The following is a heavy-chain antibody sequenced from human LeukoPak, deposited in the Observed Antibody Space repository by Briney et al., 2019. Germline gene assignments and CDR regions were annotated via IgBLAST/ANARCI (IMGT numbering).Heavy chain of an antibody. CDR3: ASVEGAPGY. Sequence: GGSLRLSCAASGFTLSDHHMDWVRQAPGKGLEWVGRNRNKASRHTTEYAASVKGRLTISRDDSKNSMYLQMNSLKTEDTAVYYCASVEGAPGYWGQGTLVTVSS. J-gene: IGHJ4*02. CDR2: NRNKASRHTT. CDR1: GFTLSDHH. D-gene: IGHD1-26*01. V-gene: IGHV3-72*01.